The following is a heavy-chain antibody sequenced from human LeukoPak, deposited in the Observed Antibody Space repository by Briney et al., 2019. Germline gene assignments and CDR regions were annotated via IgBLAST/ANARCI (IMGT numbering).Heavy chain of an antibody. CDR2: INNSGRT. CDR3: ARGGCSSTSCYVGADNWFDP. Sequence: SETLSLTCAVYGGSFSGYYWSWIRQPPGKGLEWIGEINNSGRTNYNPSLKSRVTISVDTSKNQFSLKLSSVIAADTAVYYCARGGCSSTSCYVGADNWFDPWGQGALVTVSS. CDR1: GGSFSGYY. J-gene: IGHJ5*02. V-gene: IGHV4-34*01. D-gene: IGHD2-2*01.